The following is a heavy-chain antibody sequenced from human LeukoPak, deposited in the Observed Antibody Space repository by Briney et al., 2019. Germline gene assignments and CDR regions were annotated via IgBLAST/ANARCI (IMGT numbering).Heavy chain of an antibody. Sequence: GASLKISCKGSGYRFTSYWLGWVRQMPGKGLEWMGFIYPGDSDTRYSPSFQGQVTISADKSMSTAYLQWSSLKASDTAMYYCARHGVLNAADYWGQGTLVTVSS. J-gene: IGHJ4*02. V-gene: IGHV5-51*01. CDR3: ARHGVLNAADY. CDR2: IYPGDSDT. CDR1: GYRFTSYW. D-gene: IGHD3-3*01.